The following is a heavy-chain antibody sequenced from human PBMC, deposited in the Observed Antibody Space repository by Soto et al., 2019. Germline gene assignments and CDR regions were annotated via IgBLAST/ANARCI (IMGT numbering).Heavy chain of an antibody. Sequence: QVQLVQSGAVVKNPGASVKVSCKTSGYTFTSYGIGWARQAPGQGLEWMGWINTYNGNTNYAQNLQGRVTLTTDTSTSTAYMELRSLRSNDTAIYYCAMVDVYVTPSPQDVWGQGTTVTVSS. CDR3: AMVDVYVTPSPQDV. D-gene: IGHD3-16*01. CDR1: GYTFTSYG. CDR2: INTYNGNT. J-gene: IGHJ6*02. V-gene: IGHV1-18*01.